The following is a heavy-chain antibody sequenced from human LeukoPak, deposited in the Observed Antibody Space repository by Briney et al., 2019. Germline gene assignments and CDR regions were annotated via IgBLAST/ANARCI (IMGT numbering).Heavy chain of an antibody. CDR2: IPSYNGNT. CDR1: GYPFTSYG. J-gene: IGHJ4*02. D-gene: IGHD6-19*01. Sequence: ASVNVSCKSSGYPFTSYGTSWVRQAPGKGFEGMGWIPSYNGNTNYAQKLQGRVTLTTDTSTSTAYMELRSLRYDDTAVYYCARDAVPAYSSGWIHWGQGTLVTVSS. V-gene: IGHV1-18*04. CDR3: ARDAVPAYSSGWIH.